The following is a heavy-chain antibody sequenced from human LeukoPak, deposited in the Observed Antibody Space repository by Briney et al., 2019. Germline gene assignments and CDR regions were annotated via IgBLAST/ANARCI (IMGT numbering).Heavy chain of an antibody. CDR1: GFTFSSYA. D-gene: IGHD6-13*01. J-gene: IGHJ4*02. Sequence: GGSLRLSCAASGFTFSSYAMSWVRQAPGKGLEWVSAISGSGGSTYYADSVKGRFTISRDNSKNTLYPQMNSLRAEDTAVYYCAKVFSSSWYFPNLDYWGQGTLVTVSS. V-gene: IGHV3-23*01. CDR2: ISGSGGST. CDR3: AKVFSSSWYFPNLDY.